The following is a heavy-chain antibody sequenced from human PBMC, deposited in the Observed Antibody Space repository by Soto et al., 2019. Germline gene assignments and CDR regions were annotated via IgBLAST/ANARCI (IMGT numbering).Heavy chain of an antibody. CDR1: GGSISSANYY. J-gene: IGHJ6*02. Sequence: NPSETLSLTCTVSGGSISSANYYWSWIRQHPGKGLEWIGHIYYSGSSYYNPSLQSRLTISVDTSKNQFSLQLSSVTVADTAVYYCARDSGVAVGSTRYYYGMDVWGQGTTVTVSS. D-gene: IGHD2-15*01. V-gene: IGHV4-31*03. CDR2: IYYSGSS. CDR3: ARDSGVAVGSTRYYYGMDV.